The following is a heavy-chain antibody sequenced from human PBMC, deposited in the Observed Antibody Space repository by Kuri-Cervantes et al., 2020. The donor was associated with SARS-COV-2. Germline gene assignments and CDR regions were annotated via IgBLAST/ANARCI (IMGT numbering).Heavy chain of an antibody. CDR3: ARSHKGIVVVPAARGYYYGMDV. J-gene: IGHJ6*02. D-gene: IGHD2-2*01. Sequence: GGSLRLSCAASGFTFSSYGMHWVRQAPGKGLEWVAVISYDGSNKHYADSVKGRFTISRDNSKNTLYLQMNSLRAEDTAVYYCARSHKGIVVVPAARGYYYGMDVWGQGTTVTVSS. CDR2: ISYDGSNK. CDR1: GFTFSSYG. V-gene: IGHV3-30*03.